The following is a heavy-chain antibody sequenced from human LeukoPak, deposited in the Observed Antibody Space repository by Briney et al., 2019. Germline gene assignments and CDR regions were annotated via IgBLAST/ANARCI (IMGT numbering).Heavy chain of an antibody. Sequence: GGSLRLSCVGSGFAFNSYTITWVRQAPGKGLEWVSSITSISAYRQYADSVRGRFTISRDNAKNSLYLQMNSLGAEDTAVYHCARVTAGATTLNYYYYFMDVWGKGTTVTVSS. CDR3: ARVTAGATTLNYYYYFMDV. V-gene: IGHV3-21*01. CDR2: ITSISAYR. D-gene: IGHD1-26*01. CDR1: GFAFNSYT. J-gene: IGHJ6*03.